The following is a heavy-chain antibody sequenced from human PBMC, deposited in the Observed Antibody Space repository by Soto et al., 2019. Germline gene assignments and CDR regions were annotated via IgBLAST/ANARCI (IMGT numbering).Heavy chain of an antibody. J-gene: IGHJ4*02. CDR3: ARDNGYSYGYTLDH. Sequence: SETLSLTCTVSGDSIISYYWSWIRQPPGKGLEWIGYIYYSGSTNYNPSLKSRVTISVDTSKNQFSLKLSSVTAADTAVYYCARDNGYSYGYTLDHWGQGTLVTVS. CDR2: IYYSGST. V-gene: IGHV4-59*01. CDR1: GDSIISYY. D-gene: IGHD5-18*01.